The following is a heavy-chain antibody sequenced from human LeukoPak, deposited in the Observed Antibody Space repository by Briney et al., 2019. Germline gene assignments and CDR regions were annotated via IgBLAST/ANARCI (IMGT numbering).Heavy chain of an antibody. CDR1: GGSISSYY. D-gene: IGHD3-16*02. V-gene: IGHV4-59*01. CDR3: ARDYQDYYYMDV. Sequence: SKTLSLTCTVSGGSISSYYWSWIRQPPGKGLEWIGYIYYSGSTNYNPSLKSRVTISVDTSKNQFSLKLSSVTAADTAVYYCARDYQDYYYMDVWGKGTTVTVSS. J-gene: IGHJ6*03. CDR2: IYYSGST.